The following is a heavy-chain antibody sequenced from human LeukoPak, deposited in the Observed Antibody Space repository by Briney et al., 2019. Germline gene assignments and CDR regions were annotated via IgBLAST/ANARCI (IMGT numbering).Heavy chain of an antibody. CDR1: GFTFSSYA. J-gene: IGHJ4*02. Sequence: QSGRSLRLSCAASGFTFSSYAMHWVRQAPGKGLEWVAVISYDGSNKYYADSVKGRFTISRDNSKNTLYLQMNSLRAEDTAVYYCARAQRAWARHGTRYWGQGTLVTVSS. CDR3: ARAQRAWARHGTRY. D-gene: IGHD1-1*01. CDR2: ISYDGSNK. V-gene: IGHV3-30-3*01.